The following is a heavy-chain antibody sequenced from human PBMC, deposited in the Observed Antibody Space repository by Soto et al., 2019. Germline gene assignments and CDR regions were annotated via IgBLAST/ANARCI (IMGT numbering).Heavy chain of an antibody. J-gene: IGHJ5*02. CDR1: GFSLSTSEVG. Sequence: QITLKESGPTLVKPTQTLTLTCTFSGFSLSTSEVGVGWIRQPPGKALEWLALIFWNDDERYNPSLKSRLTITKDISKNQVVLTITNMDPVDTATYYCAHSRVFDWFEPWGQGTLVTVSS. D-gene: IGHD6-13*01. V-gene: IGHV2-5*01. CDR2: IFWNDDE. CDR3: AHSRVFDWFEP.